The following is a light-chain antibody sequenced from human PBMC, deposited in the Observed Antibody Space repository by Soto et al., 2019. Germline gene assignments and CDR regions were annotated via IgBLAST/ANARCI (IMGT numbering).Light chain of an antibody. J-gene: IGLJ3*02. CDR2: VNN. V-gene: IGLV1-40*01. Sequence: QAVVTQPPSVSGAPGQRVTISCTGSISNIGAGYDVHWYQQLPGAPPKLLIYVNNNRPSGVPDRFSGSKSGTSASLAITGLQAEDEADYYCQCYDDTMSGGVFGGGTKLTVL. CDR1: ISNIGAGYD. CDR3: QCYDDTMSGGV.